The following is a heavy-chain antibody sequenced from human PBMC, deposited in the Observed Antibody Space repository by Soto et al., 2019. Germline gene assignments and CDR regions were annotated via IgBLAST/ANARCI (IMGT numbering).Heavy chain of an antibody. J-gene: IGHJ3*02. V-gene: IGHV4-39*01. CDR2: IYYSGST. D-gene: IGHD2-8*01. CDR3: ARRGYYAISAFDI. CDR1: GGSISSSSYY. Sequence: PSETLSLTCAVSGGSISSSSYYWGWIRQPPGKGLEWIGSIYYSGSTYYNPSLKSRVTISVDTSKNQFSLKLSSVTAADTAVYYCARRGYYAISAFDIWGQGTMVTV.